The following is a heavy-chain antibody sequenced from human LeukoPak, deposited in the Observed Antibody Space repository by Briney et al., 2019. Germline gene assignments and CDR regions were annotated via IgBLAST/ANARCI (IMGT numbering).Heavy chain of an antibody. J-gene: IGHJ2*01. D-gene: IGHD3-22*01. CDR2: ISRSSSDI. CDR3: AKIVVITDWYFDL. CDR1: GFTFSDYY. Sequence: GGSLRLSCAASGFTFSDYYMSWIRQAPGRGLEWVADISRSSSDIHYADSVTGRFTISRDTAKNSVYLQMNSLRAEDTAVYYCAKIVVITDWYFDLWGRGTLVTVSS. V-gene: IGHV3-11*03.